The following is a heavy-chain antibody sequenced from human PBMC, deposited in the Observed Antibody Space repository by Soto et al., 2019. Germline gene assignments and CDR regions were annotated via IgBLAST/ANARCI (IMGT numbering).Heavy chain of an antibody. Sequence: GSLRLSCAASGFTFSSYSMNWVRQAPGKGLEWVSSISSSSSYIYYADSVKGRFTISRDNAKNSLYLQMNSLRAEDTAVYYCARDLGVVNYCSSTSCYSHYYYYMDVWGKGTTVTVSS. D-gene: IGHD2-2*01. CDR1: GFTFSSYS. CDR2: ISSSSSYI. V-gene: IGHV3-21*01. J-gene: IGHJ6*03. CDR3: ARDLGVVNYCSSTSCYSHYYYYMDV.